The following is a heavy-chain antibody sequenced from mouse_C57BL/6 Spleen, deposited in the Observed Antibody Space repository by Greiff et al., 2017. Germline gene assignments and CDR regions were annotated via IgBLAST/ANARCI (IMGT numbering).Heavy chain of an antibody. V-gene: IGHV1-15*01. CDR3: TRSDYSNYGFAY. CDR2: IDPETGGT. J-gene: IGHJ3*01. D-gene: IGHD2-5*01. Sequence: VNVVESGAELVRPGASVTLSCKASGYTFTDYEMHWVKQTPVHGLEWIGAIDPETGGTAYNQKFKGKAILTADKSSSTAYMELRSLTSEDSAVYYCTRSDYSNYGFAYWGQGTLVTVSA. CDR1: GYTFTDYE.